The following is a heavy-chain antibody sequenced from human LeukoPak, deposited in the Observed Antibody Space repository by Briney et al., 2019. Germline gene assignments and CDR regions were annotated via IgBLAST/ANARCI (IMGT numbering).Heavy chain of an antibody. J-gene: IGHJ4*02. CDR2: IYPADSDT. V-gene: IGHV5-51*01. D-gene: IGHD2-2*01. CDR1: GYYFTTYW. CDR3: ARRPLCSTSSCYDFDY. Sequence: GASLQISCKGSGYYFTTYWIGWVRQMPGKGLEWMGIIYPADSDTRYSPSFQGQVTISADKSINTAYLQWSSLRASDTAMYYCARRPLCSTSSCYDFDYWGQGTLVTVSS.